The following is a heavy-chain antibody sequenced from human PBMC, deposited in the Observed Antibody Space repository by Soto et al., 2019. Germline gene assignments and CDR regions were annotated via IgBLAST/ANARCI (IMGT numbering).Heavy chain of an antibody. CDR3: AIRYYDFWSGYYESWFDP. D-gene: IGHD3-3*01. CDR1: GGSFSGYY. CDR2: INHSGST. V-gene: IGHV4-34*01. Sequence: SETLSLTCAVYGGSFSGYYWSLIRQPPGKGLEWIGEINHSGSTNYNPSLKSRVTISVDTSKNQFSLKLSSVTAADTAVYYCAIRYYDFWSGYYESWFDPWGQGTLVTVSS. J-gene: IGHJ5*02.